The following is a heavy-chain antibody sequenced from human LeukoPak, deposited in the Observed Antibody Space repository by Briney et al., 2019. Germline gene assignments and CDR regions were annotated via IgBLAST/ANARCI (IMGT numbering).Heavy chain of an antibody. D-gene: IGHD3-9*01. CDR1: GGTFSSYA. Sequence: SVKVSCKASGGTFSSYAISWVRQAPGQGLEWMGGIIPIFGTANYAQKFQGRVTITADESTSTAYMELSSLRSEDTAVYYCAKVDDILTGSPPHAFDIWGQGTMLTVSS. J-gene: IGHJ3*02. CDR2: IIPIFGTA. V-gene: IGHV1-69*01. CDR3: AKVDDILTGSPPHAFDI.